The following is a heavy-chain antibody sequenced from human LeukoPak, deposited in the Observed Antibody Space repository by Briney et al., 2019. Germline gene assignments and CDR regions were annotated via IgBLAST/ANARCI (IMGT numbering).Heavy chain of an antibody. Sequence: SENLSLTCTGSGDSISNYYWSWIRPRPGKGLEWVGYISFSGYNNYNPSLKSRVTMSVDTSKNQFSLKLSSVTAADTAIYYCARGERSGSGSLDYWGQGTLVTVSS. J-gene: IGHJ4*02. D-gene: IGHD3-10*01. CDR3: ARGERSGSGSLDY. CDR2: ISFSGYN. CDR1: GDSISNYY. V-gene: IGHV4-59*01.